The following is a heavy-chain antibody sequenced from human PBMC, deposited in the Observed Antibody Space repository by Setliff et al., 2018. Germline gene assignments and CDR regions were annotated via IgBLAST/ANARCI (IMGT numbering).Heavy chain of an antibody. J-gene: IGHJ4*02. CDR2: ISSANNYL. CDR1: GFTFSSYA. CDR3: ATTRVWIPVLDS. V-gene: IGHV3-21*04. D-gene: IGHD5-18*01. Sequence: PGGSLRLSCAASGFTFSSYAMSWVRQAPGKGLEWVAAISSANNYLVYADSVKGRFTISRDNAKNSVYLQMNSLGAEDTAIYYCATTRVWIPVLDSCGQGTLVTVSS.